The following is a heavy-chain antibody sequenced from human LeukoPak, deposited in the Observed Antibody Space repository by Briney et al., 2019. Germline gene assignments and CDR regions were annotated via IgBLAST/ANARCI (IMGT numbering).Heavy chain of an antibody. J-gene: IGHJ6*02. CDR3: ATDTQIFSVIQNYHYYGMDV. CDR2: IYHAGST. D-gene: IGHD3-3*01. V-gene: IGHV4-38-2*02. CDR1: GYSISSGYY. Sequence: SETLSLTCTVSGYSISSGYYWGWIRQPPGKGLEWIGSIYHAGSTNYNPSLKSRVIISIDTSKNQFSLEVNSVTAADTAVYYCATDTQIFSVIQNYHYYGMDVWGPGTTVTVSS.